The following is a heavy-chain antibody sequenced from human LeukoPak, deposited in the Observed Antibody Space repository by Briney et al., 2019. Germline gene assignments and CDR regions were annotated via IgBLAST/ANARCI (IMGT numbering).Heavy chain of an antibody. D-gene: IGHD5-18*01. CDR3: ARGLTAMVPDY. J-gene: IGHJ4*02. Sequence: SETLSLTCAVYGGSFSGYYWSWIRQPPGKGLEWIGEINHSGSTNYNPSLKSRVTISVDTSKNQFSLKLSSVTAADTAVYYCARGLTAMVPDYWGQGTLVTVSS. V-gene: IGHV4-34*01. CDR1: GGSFSGYY. CDR2: INHSGST.